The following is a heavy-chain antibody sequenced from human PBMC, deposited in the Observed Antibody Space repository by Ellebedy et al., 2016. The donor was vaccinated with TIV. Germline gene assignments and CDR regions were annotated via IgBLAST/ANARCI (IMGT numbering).Heavy chain of an antibody. D-gene: IGHD3-10*01. Sequence: SETLSLXXAVSDTSFSGNYWSWIRQSPGKGLEWIGEIGLTGDTNYNPSLKSRVTISVDTTKKQFSLKLPFATAADTAVYYCARVRSPIYYGSGRHNHFDHYMDVWGDGTTVTVSS. J-gene: IGHJ6*03. CDR2: IGLTGDT. CDR1: DTSFSGNY. CDR3: ARVRSPIYYGSGRHNHFDHYMDV. V-gene: IGHV4-34*01.